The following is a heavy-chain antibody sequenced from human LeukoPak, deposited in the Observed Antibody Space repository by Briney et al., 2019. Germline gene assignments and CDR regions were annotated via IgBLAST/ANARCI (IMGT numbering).Heavy chain of an antibody. V-gene: IGHV3-21*01. CDR2: ISSSSSYI. CDR1: GFTFSCYS. Sequence: GGSLIPSCAAAGFTFSCYSMNLGRQAAGKRLELVSFISSSSSYIYYADSVRGRFTISRDNAKNSLYLQMNSLRAEDTAVYYCARVGTPMVTIVAPYYMDVWGKGTTVTVSS. D-gene: IGHD5-18*01. CDR3: ARVGTPMVTIVAPYYMDV. J-gene: IGHJ6*03.